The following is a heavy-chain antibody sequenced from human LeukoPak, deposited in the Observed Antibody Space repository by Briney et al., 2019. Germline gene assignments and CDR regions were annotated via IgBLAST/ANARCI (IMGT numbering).Heavy chain of an antibody. Sequence: ASVKVSCKASGYTFTSYDINRVRQATGQGLEWMGWMNPNSGNTGYAQKFQGRVTMTRNTSISTAYMELSSLRSEDTAVYYCARGRQINYYDSSATMYYFDYWGQGTLVTVSS. CDR3: ARGRQINYYDSSATMYYFDY. J-gene: IGHJ4*02. CDR2: MNPNSGNT. CDR1: GYTFTSYD. V-gene: IGHV1-8*01. D-gene: IGHD3-22*01.